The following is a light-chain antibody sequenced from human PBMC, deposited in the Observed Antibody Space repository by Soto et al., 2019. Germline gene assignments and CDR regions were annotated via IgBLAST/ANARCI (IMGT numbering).Light chain of an antibody. CDR2: AAS. J-gene: IGKJ1*01. CDR1: QGIGSW. CDR3: QQYKIYSQT. V-gene: IGKV1D-16*01. Sequence: DIQMTQSPSSVSASVGDRVTITCRASQGIGSWLAWYQQKPGKAPKLLISAASSLQSGVPTRFSGSGYGTEFTLTISSLQPDDFATYYCQQYKIYSQTFGQGTRVEIK.